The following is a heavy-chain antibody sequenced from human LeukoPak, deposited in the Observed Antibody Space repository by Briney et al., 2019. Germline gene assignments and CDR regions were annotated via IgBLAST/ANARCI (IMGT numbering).Heavy chain of an antibody. CDR2: IYPGESDT. Sequence: GESLQISCKGSGYTFTSYWIGWMRQLPGKGLEWMGIIYPGESDTRYSPSFQGQVTISADKSISTADLQGSSLKASDTAMYYCARQNSGWFDPWGQGTPVTVSS. CDR1: GYTFTSYW. J-gene: IGHJ5*02. D-gene: IGHD6-25*01. V-gene: IGHV5-51*01. CDR3: ARQNSGWFDP.